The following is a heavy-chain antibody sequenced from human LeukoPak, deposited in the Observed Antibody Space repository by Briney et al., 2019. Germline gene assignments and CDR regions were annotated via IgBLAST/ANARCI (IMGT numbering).Heavy chain of an antibody. CDR3: TTAAGYNYGQY. Sequence: EPGGSLRLSCAASGLTVSSNYMNWVRQAPGKGLEWVSALYIGGNTYYADSVRGRFTISRDNSKNTLYLQMNSLRAEDTAIYYCTTAAGYNYGQYWGQGTLLTVSS. CDR1: GLTVSSNY. J-gene: IGHJ4*02. CDR2: LYIGGNT. V-gene: IGHV3-53*01. D-gene: IGHD5-18*01.